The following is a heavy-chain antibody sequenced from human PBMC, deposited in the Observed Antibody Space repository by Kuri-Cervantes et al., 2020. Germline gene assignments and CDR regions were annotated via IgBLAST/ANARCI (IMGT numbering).Heavy chain of an antibody. J-gene: IGHJ6*02. D-gene: IGHD2-2*02. CDR3: ARHHLVVVPAAIPRYYGMDV. CDR1: GDSVSSNSAA. Sequence: SQTLSLTCAISGDSVSSNSAAWNWIRQSPSRGLEWLGRTYYRSKWYNDYAVSVKSRITINPDASKNQFSLQLNSVTPEDTAVYYCARHHLVVVPAAIPRYYGMDVRGQGTTVTVSS. V-gene: IGHV6-1*01. CDR2: TYYRSKWYN.